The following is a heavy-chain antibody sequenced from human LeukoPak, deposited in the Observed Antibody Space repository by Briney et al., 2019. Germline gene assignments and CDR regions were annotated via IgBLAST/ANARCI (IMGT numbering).Heavy chain of an antibody. CDR2: VYGNGDGT. D-gene: IGHD3-10*01. J-gene: IGHJ4*02. CDR1: GFSFSTYV. Sequence: PGGSLRLSCAASGFSFSTYVMCWVRQAPGKGLEWVSAVYGNGDGTSYVDSVKDRFTISRDNSKNTLYLQMNSLRPEDTALYYCAKLGVRSSAGEDYWGQGTLVTASS. CDR3: AKLGVRSSAGEDY. V-gene: IGHV3-23*01.